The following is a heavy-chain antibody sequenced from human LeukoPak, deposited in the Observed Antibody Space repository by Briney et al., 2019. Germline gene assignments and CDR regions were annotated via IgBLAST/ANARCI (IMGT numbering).Heavy chain of an antibody. CDR2: INHSGST. D-gene: IGHD6-13*01. J-gene: IGHJ4*02. CDR1: GGSFSGYY. CDR3: ARGWYSSSWLYFDY. V-gene: IGHV4-34*01. Sequence: SETLSLTCAVYGGSFSGYYWSWIRQPPGKGLEWIGEINHSGSTNYNPSLKSRVTISVDTSKNQFSLKLSSVTAADTAVYYCARGWYSSSWLYFDYWGQGTLVTVSS.